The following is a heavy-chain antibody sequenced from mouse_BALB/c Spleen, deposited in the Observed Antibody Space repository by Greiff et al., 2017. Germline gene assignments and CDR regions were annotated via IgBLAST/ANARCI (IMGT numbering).Heavy chain of an antibody. CDR1: GYSITSDYA. CDR2: ISYSGST. CDR3: ARDYYGYDGFAY. Sequence: EVQLQESGPGLVKPSQSLSLTCTVTGYSITSDYAWNWIRQFPGNKLEWMGYISYSGSTSYNPSLKSRISITRDTSKNQFFLQLNSVTTEDTATYYCARDYYGYDGFAYWGQGTLVTVSA. V-gene: IGHV3-2*02. D-gene: IGHD2-2*01. J-gene: IGHJ3*01.